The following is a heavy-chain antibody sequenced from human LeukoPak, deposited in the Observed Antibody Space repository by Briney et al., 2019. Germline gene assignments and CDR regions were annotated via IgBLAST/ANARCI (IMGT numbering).Heavy chain of an antibody. Sequence: GGPLRHSRVASGFLYSTYWKRYVRQAPGKELEWVAHINQEGDEQHSVDSVKGRFTSSRDNVKNSLYLQMNTLRVEDTAVYYCARGHNGLDVWGQGTTVTVSS. V-gene: IGHV3-7*01. CDR1: GFLYSTYW. J-gene: IGHJ6*02. CDR2: INQEGDEQ. CDR3: ARGHNGLDV.